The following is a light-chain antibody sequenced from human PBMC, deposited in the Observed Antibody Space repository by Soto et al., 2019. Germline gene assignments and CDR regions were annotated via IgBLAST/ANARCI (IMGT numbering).Light chain of an antibody. CDR1: SSNIGSNT. J-gene: IGLJ1*01. Sequence: QSALTQPPSASGTPGQRVTISCSGSSSNIGSNTVNWYQQLPGTAPKLLIYSNNQRPSGVPDRFSGSKSGTSASLAISGLQSEEEADYYCAAWDDSRNGYVFGTGTMVTVL. V-gene: IGLV1-44*01. CDR2: SNN. CDR3: AAWDDSRNGYV.